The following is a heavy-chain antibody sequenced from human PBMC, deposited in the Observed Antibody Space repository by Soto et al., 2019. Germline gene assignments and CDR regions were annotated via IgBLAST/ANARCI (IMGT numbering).Heavy chain of an antibody. CDR1: GYTFTYYS. CDR2: INGGNGDT. Sequence: QVQLVQSGAEVKKPGASVTVSCKASGYTFTYYSTHWVRQAPGQRLEWMGCINGGNGDTKYSQKFQGRVTITRHTSASTAYMGLSSLRPEDTAVYYCASDIATRWGRDVWGEGTTVTVSS. D-gene: IGHD6-6*01. CDR3: ASDIATRWGRDV. V-gene: IGHV1-3*01. J-gene: IGHJ6*04.